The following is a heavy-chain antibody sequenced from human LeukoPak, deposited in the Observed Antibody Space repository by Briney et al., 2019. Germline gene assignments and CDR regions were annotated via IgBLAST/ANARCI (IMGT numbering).Heavy chain of an antibody. CDR2: ISYDGSNK. CDR3: ARDRCSSTSYYEPPYGMDV. Sequence: GGSLRLSCAASGFTFSSYAMHWVRQAPGKGLEWVAVISYDGSNKYYADSVKGRFTISRDNSKNTLYLQMNSLRAEDTAVYYCARDRCSSTSYYEPPYGMDVWGKGTRSPSPQ. V-gene: IGHV3-30*04. CDR1: GFTFSSYA. D-gene: IGHD2-2*01. J-gene: IGHJ6*04.